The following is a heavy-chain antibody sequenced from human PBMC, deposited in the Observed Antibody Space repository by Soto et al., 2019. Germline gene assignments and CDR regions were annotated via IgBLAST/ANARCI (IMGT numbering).Heavy chain of an antibody. CDR2: IIPIFGTA. J-gene: IGHJ4*02. Sequence: QVQLVQSGAEVKKPGSSVKVSCKASGGPFSSYAITWVRQAPGQGLEWMGGIIPIFGTANYAQKFQGRVPITADESTSTGFMELSSLRTEDTAVDYCAADYYDTSGYYFAYWGQGTLVTVSS. CDR1: GGPFSSYA. V-gene: IGHV1-69*01. CDR3: AADYYDTSGYYFAY. D-gene: IGHD3-22*01.